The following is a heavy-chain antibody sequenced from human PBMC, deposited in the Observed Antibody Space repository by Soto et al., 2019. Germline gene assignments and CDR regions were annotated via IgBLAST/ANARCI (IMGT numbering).Heavy chain of an antibody. CDR1: GGSISSGDYS. Sequence: QLQLQESGSGLVRPSQTLSLTCAVSGGSISSGDYSWSWIRQPPGKGLEWIGYIYHSGSTYYNPSLKSRVTILVDRSKNQFSLKLSSVTAADRAVYYCARGEVVALGYWGQGTLVTVSS. J-gene: IGHJ4*02. V-gene: IGHV4-30-2*01. CDR3: ARGEVVALGY. D-gene: IGHD2-15*01. CDR2: IYHSGST.